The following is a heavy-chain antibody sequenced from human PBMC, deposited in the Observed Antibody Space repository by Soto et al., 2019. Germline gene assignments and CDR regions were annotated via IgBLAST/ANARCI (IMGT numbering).Heavy chain of an antibody. CDR1: GASIKSYY. Sequence: TLSLTCTVSGASIKSYYWSWMRQFPGKGLEWIGNMYYSGTTNYNPSLQSRVTLSVDTSKNQFSLKLTSVTAADTAVYYCAAAYDYWGQGTLVTVSS. J-gene: IGHJ4*02. D-gene: IGHD2-15*01. CDR3: AAAYDY. V-gene: IGHV4-59*01. CDR2: MYYSGTT.